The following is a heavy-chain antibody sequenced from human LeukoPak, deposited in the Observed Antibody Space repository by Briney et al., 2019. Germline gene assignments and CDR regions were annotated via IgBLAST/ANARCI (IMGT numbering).Heavy chain of an antibody. CDR3: ARGRDDILTGYPLLYYYYYYMDV. V-gene: IGHV4-39*01. D-gene: IGHD3-9*01. CDR1: GASVSGSPYY. Sequence: SETLSLTCTVSGASVSGSPYYWGWIRQPPGKGLEWIGSIYYSGNTHYNPSLKSRVTISVDTPKKQFSLKLSSVTAAGTAVYYCARGRDDILTGYPLLYYYYYYMDVWGKGTTVTVSS. J-gene: IGHJ6*03. CDR2: IYYSGNT.